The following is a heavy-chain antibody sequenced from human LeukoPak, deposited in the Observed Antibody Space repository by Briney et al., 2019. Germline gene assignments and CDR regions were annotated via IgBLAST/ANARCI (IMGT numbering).Heavy chain of an antibody. CDR3: TRVLPDSPHSSSWYAFDI. CDR2: IRSKAYGGTT. V-gene: IGHV3-49*04. D-gene: IGHD6-13*01. CDR1: GFTFGDYA. J-gene: IGHJ3*02. Sequence: GGSLRLSCTASGFTFGDYAMSWVRQAPGKGLEWVGFIRSKAYGGTTEYAASVKGRFTISRDDSKSIAYLQMNSLKTEDTAVYYCTRVLPDSPHSSSWYAFDIWGQGTMVTVSS.